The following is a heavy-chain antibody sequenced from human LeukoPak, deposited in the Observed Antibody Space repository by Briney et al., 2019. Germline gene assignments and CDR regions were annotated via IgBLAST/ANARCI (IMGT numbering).Heavy chain of an antibody. D-gene: IGHD3-10*01. J-gene: IGHJ5*02. CDR2: IYYSGST. Sequence: PSETLSLTCTVSGGSISSSSYYWGWIRQPPGKGLEWIGSIYYSGSTYYNPSLKSRVTISVDTSKNQFSLKLSSVTAADTAVYYCARAGYYGSGVIWKGGVRRGSWFDPWGQGTLVTVSS. CDR3: ARAGYYGSGVIWKGGVRRGSWFDP. V-gene: IGHV4-39*07. CDR1: GGSISSSSYY.